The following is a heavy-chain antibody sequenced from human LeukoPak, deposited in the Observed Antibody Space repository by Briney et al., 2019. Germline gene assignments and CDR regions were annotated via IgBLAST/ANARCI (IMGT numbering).Heavy chain of an antibody. CDR1: GYTFTTYD. CDR2: MNPNTGNM. CDR3: ARERTPGSGYGVDY. Sequence: ASVKVSCKASGYTFTTYDINWVRQATGQGLEWMGWMNPNTGNMDYAQNFQGRVTITRNTSISTAYMELRSLRSDDTAVYYCARERTPGSGYGVDYWGQGTVVTVSS. J-gene: IGHJ4*02. D-gene: IGHD6-25*01. V-gene: IGHV1-8*03.